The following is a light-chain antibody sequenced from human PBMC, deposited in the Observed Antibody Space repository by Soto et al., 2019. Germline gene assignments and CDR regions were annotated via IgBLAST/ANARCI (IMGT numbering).Light chain of an antibody. Sequence: DIQMTQSPSSLSASVGDRVTISCRASQSVATYLHWYQQKPGKAPKLLISAASSLQSGVPSRFSGSGSETDFTLTISSLQPEDFATYYCQQSYSTLYTFGQGNKLEIK. CDR2: AAS. J-gene: IGKJ2*01. V-gene: IGKV1-39*01. CDR3: QQSYSTLYT. CDR1: QSVATY.